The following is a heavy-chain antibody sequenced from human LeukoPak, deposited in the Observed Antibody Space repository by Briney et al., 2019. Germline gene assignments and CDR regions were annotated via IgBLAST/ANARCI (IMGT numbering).Heavy chain of an antibody. Sequence: VASMKVSCKTSGYTFIDYGITWVRQAPGQGLEWMGWISAQNGNTNYAQKFRGRVTMTTDTSTSTAHMELRSLRSDDTAVYYCARDGQIRVYYYMDVWGKGTTVTVSS. CDR3: ARDGQIRVYYYMDV. CDR1: GYTFIDYG. J-gene: IGHJ6*03. CDR2: ISAQNGNT. V-gene: IGHV1-18*01.